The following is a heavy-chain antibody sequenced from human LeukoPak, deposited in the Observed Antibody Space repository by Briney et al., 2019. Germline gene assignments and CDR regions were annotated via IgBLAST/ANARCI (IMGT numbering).Heavy chain of an antibody. V-gene: IGHV4-30-2*01. CDR2: IYHSGST. CDR3: ARGSWYAPYNWFDP. D-gene: IGHD6-13*01. J-gene: IGHJ5*02. Sequence: SQSLSLTCAVSGASISIGGYGWGWLRQPPGKGLEWFVYIYHSGSTFFNPSLKSRVTISVDRSKDQFSLKLSSVTAADTAVYYCARGSWYAPYNWFDPWGQGTLVTVSS. CDR1: GASISIGGYG.